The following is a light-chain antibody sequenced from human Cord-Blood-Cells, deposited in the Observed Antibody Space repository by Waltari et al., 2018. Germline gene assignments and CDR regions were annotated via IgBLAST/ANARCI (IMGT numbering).Light chain of an antibody. Sequence: DIQMTQSPSSVSASVGDRVTITCRASQGISSWLDWYQQKPGKAPKLLIYAASSLQSGVPSRVSGSGSGTDFTLTISSLQPEDFATYYCQQANSFPPFTFGPGTKVDIK. CDR2: AAS. CDR1: QGISSW. CDR3: QQANSFPPFT. J-gene: IGKJ3*01. V-gene: IGKV1-12*01.